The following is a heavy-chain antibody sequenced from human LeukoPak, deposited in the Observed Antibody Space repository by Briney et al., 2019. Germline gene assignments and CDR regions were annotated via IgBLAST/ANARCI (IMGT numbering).Heavy chain of an antibody. CDR3: ARDMGETGPFDY. CDR2: IRSSSSYI. J-gene: IGHJ4*02. V-gene: IGHV3-21*01. Sequence: PGGSLRLSCAASGFTFSSYSMNWVREAPGKGLEWVSSIRSSSSYIYYADSVKGRFTISRDNAKNSLYLQMNSLRAVDTAVYYCARDMGETGPFDYWGQGTLVTVSS. CDR1: GFTFSSYS. D-gene: IGHD2-21*01.